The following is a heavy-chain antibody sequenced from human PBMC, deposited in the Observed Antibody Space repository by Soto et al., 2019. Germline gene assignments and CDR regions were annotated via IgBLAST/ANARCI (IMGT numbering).Heavy chain of an antibody. CDR1: GFTFSSYG. CDR3: ARVSRLRAPYYYYGMDV. Sequence: QVQLVESGGGVVQPGRSLRLSCAASGFTFSSYGMHWVRQAPGKGLEWVAVIWYDGSNKYYVDSVKGRFTISRDNSKNTLYLQMNSLRAEDTAVYYCARVSRLRAPYYYYGMDVWGQGTTVTVSS. J-gene: IGHJ6*02. V-gene: IGHV3-33*01. CDR2: IWYDGSNK.